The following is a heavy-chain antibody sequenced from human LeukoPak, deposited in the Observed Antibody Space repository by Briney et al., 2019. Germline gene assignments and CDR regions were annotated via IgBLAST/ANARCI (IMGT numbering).Heavy chain of an antibody. CDR1: GFTFSSYS. D-gene: IGHD2-15*01. Sequence: GRSLRLACAASGFTFSSYSMSWVRQAPGKGLEWVSAISGSGGSTYYADSGKGRFTIGRDNSKKTPYLQMSSLRAEDPAVYYCAKDGTRYCSGGSCYSTPYWGQGTLVTVSS. J-gene: IGHJ4*02. CDR2: ISGSGGST. V-gene: IGHV3-23*01. CDR3: AKDGTRYCSGGSCYSTPY.